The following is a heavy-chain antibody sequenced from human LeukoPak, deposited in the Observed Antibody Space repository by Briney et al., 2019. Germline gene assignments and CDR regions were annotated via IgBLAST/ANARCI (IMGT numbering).Heavy chain of an antibody. J-gene: IGHJ4*02. D-gene: IGHD3-10*01. CDR2: INHSGST. CDR1: GGSFSGYY. Sequence: PSETLSLTCAVYGGSFSGYYWSWIRQPPGKGLEWIAKINHSGSTNYNPSLKSRVTISVDTSKNQFSLKLSSVTAADTAVYYCARGLRFGENYFDYWGQGTLVTVSS. CDR3: ARGLRFGENYFDY. V-gene: IGHV4-34*01.